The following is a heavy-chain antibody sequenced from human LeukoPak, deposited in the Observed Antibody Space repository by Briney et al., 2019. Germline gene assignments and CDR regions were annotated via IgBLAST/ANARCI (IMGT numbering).Heavy chain of an antibody. CDR1: GGTFSSYT. V-gene: IGHV1-69*02. D-gene: IGHD2-2*01. CDR2: IIPILGIA. J-gene: IGHJ3*02. Sequence: SVKVSCKASGGTFSSYTISWVRQAPGQGLEWMGRIIPILGIANYAQKFQGRVTITADKSTSTAYMELSSLRSEDTAVYYCASPRALYCSSTSCQTANGAFDIWGQGTMVTVSS. CDR3: ASPRALYCSSTSCQTANGAFDI.